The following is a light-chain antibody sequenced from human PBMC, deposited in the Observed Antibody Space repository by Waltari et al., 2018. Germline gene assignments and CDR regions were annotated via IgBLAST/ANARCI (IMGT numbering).Light chain of an antibody. CDR3: QQYYTTPWT. Sequence: DIVMTQSPDSLAVSLGERATINCKSSQRVLYSSNNKNYLAWYQQKPGQPPKLLNYWASTRESGVPDRFSGSGAGTDLTLTISSLQAEDVAVYYCQQYYTTPWTFGQGTKVEIK. CDR1: QRVLYSSNNKNY. V-gene: IGKV4-1*01. CDR2: WAS. J-gene: IGKJ1*01.